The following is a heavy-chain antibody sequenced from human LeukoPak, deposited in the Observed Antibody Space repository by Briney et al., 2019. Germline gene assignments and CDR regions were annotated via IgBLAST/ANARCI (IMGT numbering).Heavy chain of an antibody. CDR1: GVTVSSNY. D-gene: IGHD3-22*01. CDR2: IYTADVTCCADGTT. CDR3: ASSFDRDSSGYDRPPGY. J-gene: IGHJ4*02. V-gene: IGHV3-53*05. Sequence: GGPLRLSCSASGVTVSSNYMSWVRQAPGKGLEWVSVIYTADVTCCADGTTFYAEHVKGRFTISRDNSKSTMYLQMNSLRGDDTAVYYCASSFDRDSSGYDRPPGYCGQGTLVTVSS.